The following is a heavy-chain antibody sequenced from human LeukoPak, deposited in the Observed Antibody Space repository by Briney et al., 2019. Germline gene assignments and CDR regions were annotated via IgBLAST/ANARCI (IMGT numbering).Heavy chain of an antibody. V-gene: IGHV3-9*03. Sequence: GRSLRLSRAASGFTFDDYAMHWVRQAPGKGLEWVSGISWNSGSIGYADSVKGRFTISRDNAKNSLYLQMNSLRAEDMALYYCAKAGLNGDYVDYWGQGTLVTVPS. CDR1: GFTFDDYA. CDR3: AKAGLNGDYVDY. CDR2: ISWNSGSI. J-gene: IGHJ4*02. D-gene: IGHD4-17*01.